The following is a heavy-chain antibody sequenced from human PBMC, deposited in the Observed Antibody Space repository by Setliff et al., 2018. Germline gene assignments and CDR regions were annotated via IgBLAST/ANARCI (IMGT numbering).Heavy chain of an antibody. CDR1: GGSVNSHY. D-gene: IGHD1-26*01. J-gene: IGHJ1*01. CDR3: ASRNSDGGPEYFQH. Sequence: PSETLSLTCTVPGGSVNSHYWSWIRQPPGKGLEWIGFIFYSGGTNFNPSLKSRVTMSVDASKNQISLKLMSVTAADTAVYYCASRNSDGGPEYFQHWGQGALVTVSS. V-gene: IGHV4-59*02. CDR2: IFYSGGT.